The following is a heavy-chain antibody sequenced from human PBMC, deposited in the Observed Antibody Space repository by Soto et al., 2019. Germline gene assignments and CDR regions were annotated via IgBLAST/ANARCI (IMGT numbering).Heavy chain of an antibody. CDR1: GFTFNDYA. CDR3: AKEWGWGGEGRWVLDI. V-gene: IGHV3-9*01. CDR2: ISWNSGSR. D-gene: IGHD2-21*01. Sequence: EVRLVESGGGLVQPGRSLRLSCVASGFTFNDYAMHWVRQVPGKGLEWVSSISWNSGSRGYVDSVKGRFTISRDNAENCLYLQMNSLRPEETALYYCAKEWGWGGEGRWVLDIWGQGTMVTVSS. J-gene: IGHJ3*02.